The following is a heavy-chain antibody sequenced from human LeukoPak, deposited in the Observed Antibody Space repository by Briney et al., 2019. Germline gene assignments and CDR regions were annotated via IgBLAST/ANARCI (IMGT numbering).Heavy chain of an antibody. CDR2: IYYSGST. Sequence: SETLSLTCTVSCGSISSSSYYWGWIRQPPGKGLEWIGSIYYSGSTYYNPSLKSRVTKSVDTSKNQFSLKQSYVTAAVTAVYYCASGWGEFDYWGQGTLVTVSS. CDR1: CGSISSSSYY. V-gene: IGHV4-39*01. CDR3: ASGWGEFDY. J-gene: IGHJ4*02. D-gene: IGHD3-16*01.